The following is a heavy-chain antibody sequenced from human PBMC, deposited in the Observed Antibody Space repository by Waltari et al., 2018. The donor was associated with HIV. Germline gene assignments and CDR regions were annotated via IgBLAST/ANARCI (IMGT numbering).Heavy chain of an antibody. Sequence: QVQLVESGGGLVNPGGSLRLSCETSGFTFSDYYMTWIRQAPGKGLEWVSYIRSDTDTIYYADSVKGRFTISRDNAKNSLYLQMNRLSVEDTAVYYCARLKYSSGFFDYWGQGALVTVSS. D-gene: IGHD6-19*01. CDR1: GFTFSDYY. CDR2: IRSDTDTI. V-gene: IGHV3-11*01. CDR3: ARLKYSSGFFDY. J-gene: IGHJ4*02.